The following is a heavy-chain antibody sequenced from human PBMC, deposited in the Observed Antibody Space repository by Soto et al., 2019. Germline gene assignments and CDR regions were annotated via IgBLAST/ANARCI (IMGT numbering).Heavy chain of an antibody. V-gene: IGHV3-33*01. CDR1: GFTFSSYG. D-gene: IGHD2-2*01. Sequence: PGGSLRISCAESGFTFSSYGMHWVRQAPGKGLEWVAVIWYDGSNKYCADSVKGRFTISRDNSKNTLYLQMNSLRAEDTAVYYCARESNDLGYCSSTSCYDFDYWGQGT. CDR2: IWYDGSNK. CDR3: ARESNDLGYCSSTSCYDFDY. J-gene: IGHJ4*02.